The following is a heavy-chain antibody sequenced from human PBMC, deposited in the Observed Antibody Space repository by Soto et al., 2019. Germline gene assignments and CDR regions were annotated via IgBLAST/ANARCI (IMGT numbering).Heavy chain of an antibody. CDR1: GYTFTGYY. Sequence: GASVKVSCKASGYTFTGYYMHWVRQAPGQGLEWMGWINPNSGGTNCAQKFQGRVTMTRDTSISTAYMELSRLRSDDTAVYYCARDPYSSSWKRYYFDYWGQGTLVTVS. V-gene: IGHV1-2*02. CDR2: INPNSGGT. J-gene: IGHJ4*02. CDR3: ARDPYSSSWKRYYFDY. D-gene: IGHD6-13*01.